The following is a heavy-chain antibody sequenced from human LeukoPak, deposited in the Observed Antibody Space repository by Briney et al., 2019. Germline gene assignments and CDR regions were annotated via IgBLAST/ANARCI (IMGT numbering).Heavy chain of an antibody. CDR2: INHSGST. CDR1: GGSFSGYY. J-gene: IGHJ4*02. CDR3: ASQLGAGTKGY. D-gene: IGHD6-19*01. V-gene: IGHV4-34*01. Sequence: SETLSLTCAVYGGSFSGYYWSSIRQPPGTGREWIGEINHSGSTNYNPSLKSRVTISVDTSKNQFSLKLSSVTAADTAVYYCASQLGAGTKGYWGQGTLVTVSS.